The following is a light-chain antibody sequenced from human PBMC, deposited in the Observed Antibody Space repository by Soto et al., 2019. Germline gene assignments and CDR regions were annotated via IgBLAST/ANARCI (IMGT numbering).Light chain of an antibody. J-gene: IGKJ5*01. CDR3: QQFNSCPIT. V-gene: IGKV1-13*02. CDR1: QDIRGA. Sequence: AIQLTQSPSSLSASVGDRVTITCRASQDIRGALAWYQQTPGKAPKILIYDVSTLQSGVPSRFSGSSSGTDFSLTISSLQPEDFATYFCQQFNSCPITFGQGTRLDIK. CDR2: DVS.